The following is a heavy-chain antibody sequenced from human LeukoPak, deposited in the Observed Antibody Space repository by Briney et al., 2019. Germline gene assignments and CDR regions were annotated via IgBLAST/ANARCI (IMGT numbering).Heavy chain of an antibody. J-gene: IGHJ3*02. Sequence: SVKVSCKASGGTFSSYTISWVRQAPGQGLEWMGRIIPILGIANYAQKFQGRVTITADKSTSTAYMELSSLRSEDTAVYYCARVLAAAGTGAFDIWGQGTVVTVSS. V-gene: IGHV1-69*02. D-gene: IGHD6-13*01. CDR2: IIPILGIA. CDR1: GGTFSSYT. CDR3: ARVLAAAGTGAFDI.